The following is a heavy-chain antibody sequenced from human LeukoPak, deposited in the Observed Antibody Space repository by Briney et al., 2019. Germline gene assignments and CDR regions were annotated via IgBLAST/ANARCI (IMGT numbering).Heavy chain of an antibody. CDR1: GGSISSYY. Sequence: SETLSLTCTVSGGSISSYYWSWIRQPPGQGLEWIGYIYYSGSTNYNPSLKSRVTISVDTSKNQFSLKLSSVTAADTAVYYCARGGNDFWSGSPDAFDICGQGTMVTVSS. CDR3: ARGGNDFWSGSPDAFDI. V-gene: IGHV4-59*01. J-gene: IGHJ3*02. CDR2: IYYSGST. D-gene: IGHD3-3*01.